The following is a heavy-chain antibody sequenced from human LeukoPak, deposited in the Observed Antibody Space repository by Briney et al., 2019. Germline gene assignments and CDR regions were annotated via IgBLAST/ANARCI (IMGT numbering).Heavy chain of an antibody. CDR2: ISSSSSYI. D-gene: IGHD6-19*01. V-gene: IGHV3-21*01. J-gene: IGHJ3*02. CDR1: GFTFSSYS. Sequence: GGSLRLSCAASGFTFSSYSMNWVRQAPGKGLEWVSSISSSSSYIYYADSVKGRFTISRDNAKNSLYLQMNSLRAEDTAVYYCARAMGEQWLVQGAFDIWGQGTMVTVSS. CDR3: ARAMGEQWLVQGAFDI.